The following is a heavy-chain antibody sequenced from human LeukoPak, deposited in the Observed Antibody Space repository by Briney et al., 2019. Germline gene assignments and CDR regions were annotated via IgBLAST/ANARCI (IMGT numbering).Heavy chain of an antibody. V-gene: IGHV3-7*01. D-gene: IGHD5-24*01. CDR3: ARVTGRDGYNFPGY. J-gene: IGHJ4*02. CDR1: GFTFSSYW. Sequence: PGGPLRLSCAASGFTFSSYWMSWVRQAPGKGLEWVANIKQDGSEKYYVDSVKGRFTISRDNAKNSLYLQMNSLRAEDTAVYYCARVTGRDGYNFPGYWGQGTLVTVSS. CDR2: IKQDGSEK.